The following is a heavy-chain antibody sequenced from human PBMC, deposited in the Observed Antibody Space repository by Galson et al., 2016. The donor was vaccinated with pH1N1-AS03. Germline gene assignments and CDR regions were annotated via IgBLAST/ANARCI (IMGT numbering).Heavy chain of an antibody. CDR3: ARRGHCTGISCYDLDS. J-gene: IGHJ4*02. CDR2: IYPGDSDT. Sequence: QSGAEVKKPGESLKIACKASDYIFTNYWIGWVRQMPGKGLEWMGIIYPGDSDTRYSPSFQGHVTISADASISTAYLQWSSLKASDTAIYYCARRGHCTGISCYDLDSWGQGTMVTVSS. CDR1: DYIFTNYW. D-gene: IGHD2-2*01. V-gene: IGHV5-51*03.